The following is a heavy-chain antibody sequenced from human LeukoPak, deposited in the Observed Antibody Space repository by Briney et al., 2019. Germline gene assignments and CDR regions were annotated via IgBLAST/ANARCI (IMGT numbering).Heavy chain of an antibody. CDR3: ARHGANNNDY. D-gene: IGHD1/OR15-1a*01. J-gene: IGHJ4*02. CDR1: GYSFTSYW. CDR2: IYPGDSDT. V-gene: IGHV5-51*01. Sequence: GESLQISSKGSGYSFTSYWIGWVRPMPGKGLVWMGIIYPGDSDTRYSPSFQGQVTISADKSISTAYLQWSSLKASDTAMYYCARHGANNNDYWGQGTLVTVSS.